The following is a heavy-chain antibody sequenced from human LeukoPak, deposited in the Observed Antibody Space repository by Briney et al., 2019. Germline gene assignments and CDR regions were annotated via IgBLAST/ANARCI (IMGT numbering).Heavy chain of an antibody. J-gene: IGHJ4*02. CDR2: ISSNGGST. Sequence: GGSLRLSCSASGFTFSSYAMHWVRQAPGKGLEYVSAISSNGGSTYYADSVKGRFTISRDNSKNTLYLQMSSLRAEDTAVYYYVKDKCSGGSCYPCFDYWGQGTLVTVSS. CDR1: GFTFSSYA. V-gene: IGHV3-64D*06. D-gene: IGHD2-15*01. CDR3: VKDKCSGGSCYPCFDY.